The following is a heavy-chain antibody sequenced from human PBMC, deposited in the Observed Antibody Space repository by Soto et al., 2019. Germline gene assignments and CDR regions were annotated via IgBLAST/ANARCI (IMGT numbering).Heavy chain of an antibody. Sequence: PGGSLRLSCAASGFTFSSYGMHWVRQAPGKGLEWVAVIWYDGSNKYYADSVKGRFTISRDNSKNTLYLQMDSLRAEDTAVYYCARASPTVTTYFDYWGQGTLVTVS. CDR2: IWYDGSNK. CDR3: ARASPTVTTYFDY. CDR1: GFTFSSYG. D-gene: IGHD4-17*01. V-gene: IGHV3-33*01. J-gene: IGHJ4*02.